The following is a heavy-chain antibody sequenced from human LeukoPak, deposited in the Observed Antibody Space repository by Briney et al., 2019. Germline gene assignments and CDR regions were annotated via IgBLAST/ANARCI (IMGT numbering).Heavy chain of an antibody. CDR3: ARELSWYYYYMDV. D-gene: IGHD6-13*01. V-gene: IGHV3-48*01. CDR2: ISSSSSTI. Sequence: GGSLRLSCAASGFTFSSYSMNWVRQAPGQGLERVSYISSSSSTIYYADSVKGRFTISRDNAKNSLYLQMNSLRAEDTAVYYCARELSWYYYYMDVWGKGTTVTVSS. J-gene: IGHJ6*03. CDR1: GFTFSSYS.